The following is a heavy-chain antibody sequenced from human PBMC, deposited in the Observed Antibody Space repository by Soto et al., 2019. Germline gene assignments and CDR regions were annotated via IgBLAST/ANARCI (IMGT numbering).Heavy chain of an antibody. V-gene: IGHV5-51*01. CDR1: GYSFTSYW. J-gene: IGHJ5*02. CDR3: ARQHNSGWHH. D-gene: IGHD6-19*01. Sequence: LGESLKISCKASGYSFTSYWIGWVRQMPGKGLEWMGIIYPGDFDTRYSPSFQGQVTISADKSISTAYLQWSSLKASDSAMYYCARQHNSGWHHWGQGTLVTVSS. CDR2: IYPGDFDT.